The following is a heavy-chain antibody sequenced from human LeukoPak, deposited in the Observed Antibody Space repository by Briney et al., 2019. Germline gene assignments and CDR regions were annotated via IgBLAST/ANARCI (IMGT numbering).Heavy chain of an antibody. J-gene: IGHJ4*02. D-gene: IGHD2-15*01. CDR3: ARPNCSGGSCYLDY. CDR2: INHSGST. Sequence: SETLSLTCAVYGGSFSGYYWSWIRQPPGKGLEWIGEINHSGSTNYSPSLKSRVTISVDTSKNKFSLKLRSVTAADTAVYYCARPNCSGGSCYLDYWGQGTLVTVSS. V-gene: IGHV4-34*01. CDR1: GGSFSGYY.